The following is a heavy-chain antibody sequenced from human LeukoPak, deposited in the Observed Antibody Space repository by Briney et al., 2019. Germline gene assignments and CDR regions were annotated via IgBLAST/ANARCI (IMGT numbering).Heavy chain of an antibody. Sequence: GGSLRLTCAASGFTFNNYAMNWVRQAPGKGLEWVSSISESGGTTDYADSVKGRFTISRDNSKNTLYLQMNSLRAEDTAVYYCARDPISYSSGQCGYWGQGTLVTVSS. D-gene: IGHD6-19*01. CDR2: ISESGGTT. J-gene: IGHJ4*02. CDR1: GFTFNNYA. CDR3: ARDPISYSSGQCGY. V-gene: IGHV3-23*01.